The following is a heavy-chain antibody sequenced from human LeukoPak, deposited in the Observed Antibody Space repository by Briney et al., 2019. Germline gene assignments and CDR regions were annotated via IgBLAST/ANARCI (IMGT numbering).Heavy chain of an antibody. D-gene: IGHD1-26*01. J-gene: IGHJ4*02. CDR2: INHSGST. CDR3: ARRQWELLRVDFDY. CDR1: GESFTSYY. Sequence: PSETLSLTCGVIGESFTSYYWSWIRQAPGKGLEWIGEINHSGSTNYNPSLKSRATLSVDTSKNQFALSLRSVTAADSGVYYCARRQWELLRVDFDYWGQGTLVTVSS. V-gene: IGHV4-34*01.